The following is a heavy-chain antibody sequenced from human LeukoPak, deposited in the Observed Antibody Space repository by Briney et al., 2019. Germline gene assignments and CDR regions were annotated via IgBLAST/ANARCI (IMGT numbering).Heavy chain of an antibody. CDR2: IYHSGTT. V-gene: IGHV4-39*01. CDR1: GASIDTRNSY. D-gene: IGHD4-17*01. CDR3: ARHARRSFYGDYLGFDY. Sequence: SETLSLTCTVSGASIDTRNSYWGWIRQPPGRGLEWIGTIYHSGTTYYGPSLESRVSISVYTSKNQFSVKLNSVSAADTAVYYCARHARRSFYGDYLGFDYWGQGILVIVSS. J-gene: IGHJ4*02.